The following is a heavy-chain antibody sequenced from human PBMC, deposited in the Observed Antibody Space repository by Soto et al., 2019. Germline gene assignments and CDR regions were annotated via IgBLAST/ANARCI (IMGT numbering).Heavy chain of an antibody. CDR2: MNPNSGNT. V-gene: IGHV1-8*01. Sequence: QVQLVQSGAEVKKPGASVKVSCKASGYTFTSYDINWVRQATGQGLEWMGWMNPNSGNTGYAQKFQGRVTMTRNTSISTAYMGLSSLISEDTAVYYCARERTGTTSMDVWGQGTTVTVSS. CDR1: GYTFTSYD. D-gene: IGHD1-1*01. J-gene: IGHJ6*02. CDR3: ARERTGTTSMDV.